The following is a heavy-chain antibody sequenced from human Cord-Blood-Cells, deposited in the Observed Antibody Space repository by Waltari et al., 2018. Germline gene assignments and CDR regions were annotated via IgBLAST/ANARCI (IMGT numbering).Heavy chain of an antibody. V-gene: IGHV4-34*01. D-gene: IGHD3-10*01. CDR3: ARGRRIIRRSMGAFDI. CDR1: GGSFSGYY. J-gene: IGHJ3*02. CDR2: INHSGST. Sequence: QVQLQQWGAGLLKPSETLSLTCAVYGGSFSGYYWSWIRQPPGKGLAWIGEINHSGSTNYNPSLKSRVTISVDTSKNQFSLKLSSVTAADTAVYYCARGRRIIRRSMGAFDIWGQGTMVTVSS.